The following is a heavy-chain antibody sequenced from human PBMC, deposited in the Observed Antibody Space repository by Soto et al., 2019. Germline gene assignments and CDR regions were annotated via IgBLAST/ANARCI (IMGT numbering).Heavy chain of an antibody. CDR2: ISAYNGNT. V-gene: IGHV1-18*01. Sequence: QVQLVQSGAGVKKPGASVKVSCKASGYTFASYAISWMRQAPGQGLEWMGWISAYNGNTNYAQKLQGRVTITTDTTTSTAYMELRSLRSGDTAVYYCARDPPPPDYWGQGTLVTVSS. J-gene: IGHJ4*02. CDR3: ARDPPPPDY. CDR1: GYTFASYA.